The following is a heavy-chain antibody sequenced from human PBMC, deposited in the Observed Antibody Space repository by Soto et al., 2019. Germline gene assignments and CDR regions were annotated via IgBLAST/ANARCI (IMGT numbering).Heavy chain of an antibody. V-gene: IGHV4-30-2*01. CDR1: GASITYGGYS. Sequence: SETLSLTCTVSGASITYGGYSWSWIRQTPGKGLEWIGYINHLETTFYNPSFESRLTLSIDRAKNQFSLKLHSMSAADRAVYFCARGGGSDSFDYWGQGILVTV. CDR3: ARGGGSDSFDY. D-gene: IGHD1-26*01. J-gene: IGHJ4*02. CDR2: INHLETT.